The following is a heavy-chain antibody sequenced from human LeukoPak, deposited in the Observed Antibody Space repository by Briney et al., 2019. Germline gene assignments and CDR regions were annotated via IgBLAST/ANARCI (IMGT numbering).Heavy chain of an antibody. CDR2: IYYSGST. CDR1: GGSIGSGDYY. Sequence: PSQTLSLTCTVSGGSIGSGDYYWSWIRQPPGKGLEWIGYIYYSGSTYYNPSLKSRVTISVDTSKNQFSLKLSSVTAADTAVYYCARVRSSWYNYYMDVWGKGTTVTVSS. J-gene: IGHJ6*03. D-gene: IGHD6-13*01. CDR3: ARVRSSWYNYYMDV. V-gene: IGHV4-30-4*08.